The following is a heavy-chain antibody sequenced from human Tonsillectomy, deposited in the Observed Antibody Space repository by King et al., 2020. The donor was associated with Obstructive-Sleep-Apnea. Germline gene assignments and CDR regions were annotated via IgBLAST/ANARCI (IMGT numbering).Heavy chain of an antibody. Sequence: VQLVESGGGLVQPGGSLRLSCAASGITFSSYSMNWVRPAPGKGLEWVSYICSSISTIYYADSVKGRFTISRDNAKNSLYLQMNSLRAEDTAVYYCATGGPDAFDFWGRGTMVTVSS. J-gene: IGHJ3*01. V-gene: IGHV3-48*04. D-gene: IGHD3-16*01. CDR3: ATGGPDAFDF. CDR2: ICSSISTI. CDR1: GITFSSYS.